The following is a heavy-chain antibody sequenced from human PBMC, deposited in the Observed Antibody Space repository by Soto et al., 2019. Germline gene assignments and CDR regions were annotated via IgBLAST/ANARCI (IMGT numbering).Heavy chain of an antibody. J-gene: IGHJ4*02. V-gene: IGHV1-8*01. CDR2: MNPNSGNT. CDR1: GYTFTSYD. Sequence: ASVKVSCKASGYTFTSYDINWVRQATGQGLEWMGWMNPNSGNTGYAQKFQGRVTITRDTSASTAYMELSSLRSEDTAMYYCARAVAVPASYDYWGQGTLVTVSS. CDR3: ARAVAVPASYDY. D-gene: IGHD2-2*01.